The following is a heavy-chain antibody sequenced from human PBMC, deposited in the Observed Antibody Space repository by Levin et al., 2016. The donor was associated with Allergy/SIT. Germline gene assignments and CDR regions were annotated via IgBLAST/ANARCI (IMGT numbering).Heavy chain of an antibody. CDR3: ARPLRITIFGVVYEGAFDI. CDR2: IYPGDSDT. Sequence: VRQMPGKGLEWMGIIYPGDSDTRYSPSFQGQVTISADKSISTAYLQWSSLKASDTAMYYCARPLRITIFGVVYEGAFDIWGQGTMVTVSS. J-gene: IGHJ3*02. D-gene: IGHD3-3*01. V-gene: IGHV5-51*01.